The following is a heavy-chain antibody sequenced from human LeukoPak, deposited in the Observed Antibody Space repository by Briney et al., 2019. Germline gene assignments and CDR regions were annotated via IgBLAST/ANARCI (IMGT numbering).Heavy chain of an antibody. Sequence: PGGSLRLSCAASGFTFSSYAMSWVRQAPGKGLEWVSAISGSGGSTYYADSVKGRFTISRENSKNTLYLQMNSLRAEDTAVYYCAKSRYSGSLVVNDYWGQGTLVTVSS. J-gene: IGHJ4*02. V-gene: IGHV3-23*01. D-gene: IGHD1-26*01. CDR3: AKSRYSGSLVVNDY. CDR2: ISGSGGST. CDR1: GFTFSSYA.